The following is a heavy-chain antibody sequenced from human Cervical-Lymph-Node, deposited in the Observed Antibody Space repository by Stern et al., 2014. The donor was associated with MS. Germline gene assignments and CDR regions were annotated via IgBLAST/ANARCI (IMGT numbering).Heavy chain of an antibody. CDR2: IYHSGNT. D-gene: IGHD1-1*01. Sequence: QVQLQESGPGLVKPSETLSLTCAVSGGSTSSSHWWSWVRQPPGKGLEWIGEIYHSGNTNYNPSLKSRVTISVDKSKNQFSLNLRSVTAADTAMYYCASAIGVPGSSSYYYGLDVWGQGTTVTVSS. J-gene: IGHJ6*02. CDR3: ASAIGVPGSSSYYYGLDV. CDR1: GGSTSSSHW. V-gene: IGHV4-4*02.